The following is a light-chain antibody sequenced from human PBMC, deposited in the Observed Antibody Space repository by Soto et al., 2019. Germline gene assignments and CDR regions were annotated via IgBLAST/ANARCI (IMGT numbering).Light chain of an antibody. Sequence: DIQMTQSPSTLSASVGDRVTITCRASQSISSWLAWYQQKPGKAPKLLIYKASSLESGVPSRFSGSGSGTEFTLTISSLLPDDFATYYCQQYNSYPGTFGQGTKLEIK. CDR1: QSISSW. V-gene: IGKV1-5*03. J-gene: IGKJ2*02. CDR3: QQYNSYPGT. CDR2: KAS.